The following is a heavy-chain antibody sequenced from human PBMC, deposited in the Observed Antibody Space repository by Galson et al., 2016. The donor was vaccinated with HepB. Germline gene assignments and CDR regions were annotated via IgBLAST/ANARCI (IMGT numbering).Heavy chain of an antibody. J-gene: IGHJ5*02. CDR1: GASISSHY. V-gene: IGHV4-59*11. CDR3: ARDLGYDNNKWFDP. Sequence: ETLSLTCTVSGASISSHYWGWIRQPPGKGLEWIAYIYDSGSTNYKPSLKSRVTISIDTSKNQFSLKLSSVTAADTAFYYCARDLGYDNNKWFDPWGQGTLVTVSS. D-gene: IGHD3-22*01. CDR2: IYDSGST.